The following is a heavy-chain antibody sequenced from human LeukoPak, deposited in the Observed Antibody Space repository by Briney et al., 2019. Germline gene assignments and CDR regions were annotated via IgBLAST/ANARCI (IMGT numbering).Heavy chain of an antibody. CDR3: VRDGNRGYDMDV. D-gene: IGHD3-10*01. CDR2: INVVNGAI. V-gene: IGHV3-48*01. Sequence: VRQAPGKXLEWVSYINVVNGAIYYADSVKGRFPISGDIATNSVYLQMNSLRAEDTALYYCVRDGNRGYDMDVWGQGTAVTVSS. J-gene: IGHJ6*02.